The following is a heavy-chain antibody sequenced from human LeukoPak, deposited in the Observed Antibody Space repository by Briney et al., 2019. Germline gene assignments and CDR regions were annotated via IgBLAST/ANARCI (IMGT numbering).Heavy chain of an antibody. CDR2: ISAGPSII. D-gene: IGHD2-15*01. V-gene: IGHV3-21*01. Sequence: PGVSLRLSCAASGFTFSYYSMNWVRQAPGKGLEWVSSISAGPSIIYYADSVKGRFPISRDTAKNSLYLQLNRLRAEDTAVYYCVREGGYCYGATCRYFAYWGQGIMVSVSS. J-gene: IGHJ4*02. CDR1: GFTFSYYS. CDR3: VREGGYCYGATCRYFAY.